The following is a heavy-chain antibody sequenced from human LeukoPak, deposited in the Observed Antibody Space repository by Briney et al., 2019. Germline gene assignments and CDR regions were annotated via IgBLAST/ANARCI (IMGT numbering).Heavy chain of an antibody. Sequence: GGSLRLSCAASGFTFSKYPVHWVRQAPGKGLEWVAVISYDVGSNTYYADSVKGRFTISRDNSKNTLYLQMNSLRAEDTAVYYCARLNLGYGYFLEATKRDYWGQGTLVTVSS. D-gene: IGHD5-18*01. CDR3: ARLNLGYGYFLEATKRDY. J-gene: IGHJ4*02. V-gene: IGHV3-30-3*01. CDR2: ISYDVGSNT. CDR1: GFTFSKYP.